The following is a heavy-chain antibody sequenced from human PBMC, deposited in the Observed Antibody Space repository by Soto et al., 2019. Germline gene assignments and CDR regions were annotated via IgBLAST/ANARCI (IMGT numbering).Heavy chain of an antibody. CDR2: IYYSGIT. V-gene: IGHV4-39*01. CDR3: ARQGGSYAPFDY. J-gene: IGHJ4*02. D-gene: IGHD1-26*01. Sequence: QLQLQESGPGLVKPSATLSLTCTVSGGSISSSSYYWGWIRQPPGKGLERIGSIYYSGITYYNPSLKSRVTISVDTSKNQFSLKLSSVTAADTAVYYCARQGGSYAPFDYWGQGTLVTVSS. CDR1: GGSISSSSYY.